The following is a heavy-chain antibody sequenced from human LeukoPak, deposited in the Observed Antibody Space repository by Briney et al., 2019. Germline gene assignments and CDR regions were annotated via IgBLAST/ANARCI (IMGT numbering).Heavy chain of an antibody. D-gene: IGHD6-13*01. CDR3: ARAKAAAGIWFDP. Sequence: GASVKVSCKASGYTFTGYYMHWVRQAPGQGLEWMGWINPNSGGTNYAQKFQRRVTMTRDTSISTAYMELSRLRSDDTAVYYCARAKAAAGIWFDPWGQGTLVTVSS. CDR1: GYTFTGYY. CDR2: INPNSGGT. V-gene: IGHV1-2*02. J-gene: IGHJ5*02.